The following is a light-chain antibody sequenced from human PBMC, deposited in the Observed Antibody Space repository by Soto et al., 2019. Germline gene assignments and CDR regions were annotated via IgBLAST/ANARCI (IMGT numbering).Light chain of an antibody. J-gene: IGKJ2*01. Sequence: EILLTQSPATLSLSPGERATLSCRASQSVSSFLAWYQQKPGQAPRLLIYDASNRATGIPGRFSGSGSGTDFTLTISSLEPEDFAVYYCQHRSSWPYTFGQGTKVDIK. V-gene: IGKV3-11*01. CDR1: QSVSSF. CDR2: DAS. CDR3: QHRSSWPYT.